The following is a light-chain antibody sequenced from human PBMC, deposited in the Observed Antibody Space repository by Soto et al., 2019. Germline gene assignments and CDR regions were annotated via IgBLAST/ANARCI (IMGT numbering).Light chain of an antibody. J-gene: IGLJ1*01. Sequence: QSALTQPASGSGSPGQSITISCTGTSSDVGDYNYVSWYQLHPGKAPKLMIYEVTNRPSGVSDRFSGSKSGNTASLTISGLQAEDEADYYCRSYTSNTLRYVFGTGNKV. CDR3: RSYTSNTLRYV. CDR1: SSDVGDYNY. CDR2: EVT. V-gene: IGLV2-14*01.